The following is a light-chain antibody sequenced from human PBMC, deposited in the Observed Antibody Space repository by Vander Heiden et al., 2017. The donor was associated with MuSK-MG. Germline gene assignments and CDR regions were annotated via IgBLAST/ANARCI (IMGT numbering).Light chain of an antibody. Sequence: EIVLPQSQATLSVSPGERAPLSCRPSKSVSNTFDWYQQKPRQARRLLIYGAYTSATGTPARFSGSGSGTDFTLTISRLQSEDFAVYYWQYSNNWPLFGQGTKVEIK. V-gene: IGKV3-15*01. J-gene: IGKJ1*01. CDR2: GAY. CDR1: KSVSNT. CDR3: QYSNNWPL.